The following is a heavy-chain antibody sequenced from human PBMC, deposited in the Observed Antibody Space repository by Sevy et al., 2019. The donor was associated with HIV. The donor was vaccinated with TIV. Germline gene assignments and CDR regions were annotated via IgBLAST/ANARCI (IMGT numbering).Heavy chain of an antibody. CDR1: GFTFATYA. D-gene: IGHD3-10*01. CDR3: AKDRVSGSYYTGDFDS. Sequence: GGSLRLSCAASGFTFATYAMTWVRQAPGKGLEWVSVISFGGADTYYADSVTGRFTISRDNSKNTLYLQMNSLRAEDTAVFYCAKDRVSGSYYTGDFDSWGQGTLVTVSS. J-gene: IGHJ4*02. V-gene: IGHV3-23*01. CDR2: ISFGGADT.